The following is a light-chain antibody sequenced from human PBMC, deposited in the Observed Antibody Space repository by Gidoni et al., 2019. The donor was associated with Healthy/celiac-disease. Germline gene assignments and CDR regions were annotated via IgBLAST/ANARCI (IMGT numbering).Light chain of an antibody. V-gene: IGKV1-33*01. CDR3: QQYDNLPRT. Sequence: DIQMTKSPSSLSASVGDRVTITCQASQDISNYLNWYQQKPGEAPKLLIYDASYLETGVPSRSSGSGSGADFTFTISSLQPEDIPTYYCQQYDNLPRTFGQXTKLEIK. CDR2: DAS. J-gene: IGKJ2*02. CDR1: QDISNY.